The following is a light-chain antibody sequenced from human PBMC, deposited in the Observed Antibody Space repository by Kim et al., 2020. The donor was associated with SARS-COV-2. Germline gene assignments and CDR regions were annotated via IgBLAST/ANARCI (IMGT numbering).Light chain of an antibody. CDR3: SSLTSSITYV. V-gene: IGLV2-14*04. Sequence: GQSIPISCTGTSSDVGAYNHVSWYQQHPGKAPKLIIYDVSEWPSGVSNRFSGSKSGNTASLTISWLQAEDEADYYCSSLTSSITYVFGTGTKVTVL. CDR1: SSDVGAYNH. CDR2: DVS. J-gene: IGLJ1*01.